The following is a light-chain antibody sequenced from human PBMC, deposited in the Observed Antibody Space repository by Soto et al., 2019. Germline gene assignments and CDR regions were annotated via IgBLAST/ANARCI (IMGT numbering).Light chain of an antibody. CDR3: QQYSIWPPLYT. CDR1: QSVSSY. Sequence: EIVMTQSPATLSVSPGERATLSCRASQSVSSYLAWYQQKPCLPPRLLIYDASTRATGIPDRFSGSGSGTDFTLTISSRQSADFAVYYCQQYSIWPPLYTCGRGTKLQIK. V-gene: IGKV3-15*01. CDR2: DAS. J-gene: IGKJ2*01.